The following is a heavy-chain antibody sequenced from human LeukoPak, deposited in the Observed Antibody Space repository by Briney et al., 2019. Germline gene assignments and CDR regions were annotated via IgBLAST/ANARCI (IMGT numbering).Heavy chain of an antibody. V-gene: IGHV4-38-2*02. CDR1: GYSISSAYY. CDR3: ARGFRGDNFDY. D-gene: IGHD7-27*01. J-gene: IGHJ4*02. Sequence: SETLSLTCSVSGYSISSAYYWGWIRQPPGQGLEWIGTMYHSGSTNYNPSLKSRVTISVDTSKNQFSLKLSSVTAADTAVYFCARGFRGDNFDYWGQGTLITVSS. CDR2: MYHSGST.